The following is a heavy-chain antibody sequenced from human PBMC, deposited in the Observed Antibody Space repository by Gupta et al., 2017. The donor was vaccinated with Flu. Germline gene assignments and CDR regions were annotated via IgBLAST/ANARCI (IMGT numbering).Heavy chain of an antibody. CDR1: GGSFSGYY. Sequence: QVQLQQWGAGLLKPSETLSLTCAVYGGSFSGYYWSWIRQPPGKGLEWIGEINHSGSTNYNPSLKSRVTISVDTSKNQFSLKLSSVTAADTAVYYCARATGAVAGMRDPFDYWGQGTLVTVSS. D-gene: IGHD6-19*01. CDR2: INHSGST. V-gene: IGHV4-34*01. J-gene: IGHJ4*02. CDR3: ARATGAVAGMRDPFDY.